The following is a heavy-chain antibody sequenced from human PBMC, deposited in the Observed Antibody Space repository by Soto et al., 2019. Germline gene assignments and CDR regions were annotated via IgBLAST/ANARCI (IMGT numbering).Heavy chain of an antibody. CDR1: GYTFTGYY. V-gene: IGHV1-18*04. CDR2: ISAYNGNT. J-gene: IGHJ4*02. D-gene: IGHD6-13*01. CDR3: ARDNRAADDY. Sequence: ASVNVSCKASGYTFTGYYMHWVRQAPGQGLEWMGWISAYNGNTNYAQKLQGRVTMTTDTSTSTAYMELRSLRSDDTAVYYCARDNRAADDYWGQGTLVTVSS.